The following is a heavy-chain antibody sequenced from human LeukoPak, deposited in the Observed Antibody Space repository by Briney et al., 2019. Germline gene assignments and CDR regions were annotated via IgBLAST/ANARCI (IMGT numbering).Heavy chain of an antibody. CDR2: INPNSGGT. V-gene: IGHV1-2*02. Sequence: GASVKVSCKASGYTFTGYYMHWVRQAPGQGLEWMGWINPNSGGTNYAQKFQDRVTITRNTSISTAYMELSSLRFEDTAVYFCARRNHAFDIWGQGTMVTVSS. J-gene: IGHJ3*02. CDR1: GYTFTGYY. CDR3: ARRNHAFDI. D-gene: IGHD2/OR15-2a*01.